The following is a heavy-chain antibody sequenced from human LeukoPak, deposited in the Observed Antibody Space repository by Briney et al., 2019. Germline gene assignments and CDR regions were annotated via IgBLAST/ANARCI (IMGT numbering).Heavy chain of an antibody. CDR1: GGTFSSYA. J-gene: IGHJ4*02. CDR2: IIPILGIA. Sequence: SVKVSCKASGGTFSSYAISWVRQAPGQGLEWMGRIIPILGIANYAQKFQGRVTITADKSTSTAYMELSSLRSEDTAVYYCARDLGDYGGSLDYWGQGTLVTVSS. CDR3: ARDLGDYGGSLDY. V-gene: IGHV1-69*04. D-gene: IGHD4-17*01.